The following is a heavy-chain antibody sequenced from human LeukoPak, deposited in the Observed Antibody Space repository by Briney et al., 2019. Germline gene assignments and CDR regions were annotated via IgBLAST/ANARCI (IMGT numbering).Heavy chain of an antibody. CDR1: GFTLSTYE. CDR2: ITSSGSPT. CDR3: AKVTGDYGMDV. V-gene: IGHV3-48*03. J-gene: IGHJ6*02. Sequence: GGSLRLSCAASGFTLSTYEMTWVRQAPGKGLEWISFITSSGSPTFYADSVKGRFTISRDNSKNTLYLQMNSLRAEDTAVYYCAKVTGDYGMDVWGQGTTVTVSS. D-gene: IGHD3-10*01.